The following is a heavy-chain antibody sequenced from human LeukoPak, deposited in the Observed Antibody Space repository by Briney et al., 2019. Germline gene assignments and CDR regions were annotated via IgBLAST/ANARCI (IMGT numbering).Heavy chain of an antibody. Sequence: SETLSLTCTVAGGSISRYYWSWIRQPAGKGLEWIWHIYNSVSTNYNPSIKGRVTMSVPTSKNQFSLHLSSVTAADTAVYYCARRAFLVTAPGLYYFDYWGQGTLVAVSS. CDR1: GGSISRYY. CDR3: ARRAFLVTAPGLYYFDY. CDR2: IYNSVST. D-gene: IGHD6-13*01. J-gene: IGHJ4*02. V-gene: IGHV4-4*07.